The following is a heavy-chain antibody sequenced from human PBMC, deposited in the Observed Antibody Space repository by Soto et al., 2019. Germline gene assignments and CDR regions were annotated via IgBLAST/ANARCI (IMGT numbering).Heavy chain of an antibody. V-gene: IGHV4-4*07. J-gene: IGHJ4*02. D-gene: IGHD4-17*01. Sequence: PSETLSLTCNVSGDSMTKYYWSWIRQPAGKGLEWIGRIYTSGSTNYNPCLKSRVTMSIDTSNNHFSLNLKSVTAADTAVYYCARTVRAAYYFDFWGQGALVTVSS. CDR1: GDSMTKYY. CDR3: ARTVRAAYYFDF. CDR2: IYTSGST.